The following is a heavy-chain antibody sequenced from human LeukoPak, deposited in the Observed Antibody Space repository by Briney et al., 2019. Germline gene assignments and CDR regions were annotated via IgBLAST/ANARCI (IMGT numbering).Heavy chain of an antibody. CDR1: GFALTTYN. D-gene: IGHD5-24*01. J-gene: IGHJ5*02. Sequence: ASVKVSCKASGFALTTYNIVWLRQAPGQGLEWVGWVTAFNENTHYSRKFQGRVTMTRDTSTSTAYMELRSLRSDDTAVYYCARDISARDEAWWFDPWGQGTLVTVSS. V-gene: IGHV1-18*01. CDR2: VTAFNENT. CDR3: ARDISARDEAWWFDP.